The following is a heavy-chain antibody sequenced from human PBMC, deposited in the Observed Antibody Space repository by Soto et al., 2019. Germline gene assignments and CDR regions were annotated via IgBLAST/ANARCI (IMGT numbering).Heavy chain of an antibody. CDR2: MNPNSGNT. Sequence: ASVKVSCKASGYTFTSYDINWVRQATGQGLEWMGWMNPNSGNTGYAQKFQGRVTMTRNTSISTAYMELSSLRSEDTAVYYCARGSYMVVVPAASAKNWFGPWGQGTLVTVSS. J-gene: IGHJ5*02. D-gene: IGHD2-2*01. CDR1: GYTFTSYD. V-gene: IGHV1-8*01. CDR3: ARGSYMVVVPAASAKNWFGP.